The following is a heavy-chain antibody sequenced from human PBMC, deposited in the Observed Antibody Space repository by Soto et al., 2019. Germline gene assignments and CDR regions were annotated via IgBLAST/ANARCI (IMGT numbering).Heavy chain of an antibody. V-gene: IGHV3-15*07. CDR2: IKSKTDGGTT. Sequence: GGSLRLSCAASGFTFSNAWMNWVRQAPGKGLEWVGRIKSKTDGGTTDYAAPVKGRFTISRDDSKNTLYLQMNSLKTEDTAVYYCTTDAEDLRYFDWLNFDYWGQGTLVTVSS. J-gene: IGHJ4*02. CDR3: TTDAEDLRYFDWLNFDY. D-gene: IGHD3-9*01. CDR1: GFTFSNAW.